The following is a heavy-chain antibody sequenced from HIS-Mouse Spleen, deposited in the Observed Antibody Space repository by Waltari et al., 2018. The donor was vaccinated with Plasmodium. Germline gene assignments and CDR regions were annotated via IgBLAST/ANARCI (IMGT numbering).Heavy chain of an antibody. Sequence: EVQLLESGGGLVQPGGSLRLSCAASGFTFSRYALSWVRQAPGKGLEWVSASSGSGGSTYYKDAVKGRFTISRDNSKNTLYLKMNSLRAEDTAVYYCAKVIAARDYWGQGTLVTVSS. CDR3: AKVIAARDY. V-gene: IGHV3-23*01. CDR2: SSGSGGST. CDR1: GFTFSRYA. D-gene: IGHD6-25*01. J-gene: IGHJ4*02.